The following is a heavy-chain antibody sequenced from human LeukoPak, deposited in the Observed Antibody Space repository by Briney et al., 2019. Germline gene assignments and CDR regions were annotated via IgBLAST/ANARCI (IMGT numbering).Heavy chain of an antibody. CDR3: AKVRDYYGSGSYYSDAFDI. Sequence: PGGSLRLSRAASGFTFSSYAMSWVRQAPGEGLEWVSAISGSGGSTYYADSVKGRFTISRDNSKNTLYLQMNSLRAEDTAVYYCAKVRDYYGSGSYYSDAFDIWGQGSMVTVSS. CDR1: GFTFSSYA. V-gene: IGHV3-23*01. D-gene: IGHD3-10*01. CDR2: ISGSGGST. J-gene: IGHJ3*02.